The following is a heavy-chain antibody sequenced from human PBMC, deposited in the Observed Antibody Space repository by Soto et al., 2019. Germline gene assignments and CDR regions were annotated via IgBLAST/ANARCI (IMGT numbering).Heavy chain of an antibody. V-gene: IGHV1-69*13. D-gene: IGHD6-19*01. CDR1: GGTFSSYA. CDR2: IIPIFGTA. Sequence: ASVKVSCKASGGTFSSYAISWVRQAPGQGLEWMGGIIPIFGTANYAQKFQGRVTITADESTSTAYMELSSLRSEDTAVYYCARGVGYSSGWSALDYWGQGTLVTVSS. CDR3: ARGVGYSSGWSALDY. J-gene: IGHJ4*02.